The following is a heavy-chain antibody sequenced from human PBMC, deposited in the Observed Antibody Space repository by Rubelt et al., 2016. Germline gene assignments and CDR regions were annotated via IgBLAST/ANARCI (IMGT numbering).Heavy chain of an antibody. J-gene: IGHJ4*02. V-gene: IGHV4-59*08. CDR2: IYYSGST. Sequence: QVQLQESGPGLVKPSETLSLTCTVSGGSISSYYWSWIRQPPGKGLEWIGYIYYSGSTNYNPSLKSRVTISVDTSKNQFSLKLSSVTAADTAVYYCARHGGRYSSRVQSLGDWGQGTLVTVSS. CDR3: ARHGGRYSSRVQSLGD. CDR1: GGSISSYY. D-gene: IGHD6-13*01.